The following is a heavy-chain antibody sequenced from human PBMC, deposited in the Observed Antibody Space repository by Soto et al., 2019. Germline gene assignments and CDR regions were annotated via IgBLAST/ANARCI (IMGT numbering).Heavy chain of an antibody. Sequence: SETLSLTCTVAGASSINYYWAWIRQSPGGGLESIGYVSNTATTTYNPSLKNRVTISIDTSKNQFSLDLRSVTAADTAMYYCARQPYGAYRYFFDYWGQGTPVTVSS. CDR3: ARQPYGAYRYFFDY. D-gene: IGHD5-18*01. CDR2: VSNTATT. J-gene: IGHJ4*02. CDR1: GASSINYY. V-gene: IGHV4-59*08.